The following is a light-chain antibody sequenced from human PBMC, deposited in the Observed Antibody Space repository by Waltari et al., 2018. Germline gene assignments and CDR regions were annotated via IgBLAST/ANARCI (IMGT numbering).Light chain of an antibody. CDR2: EVN. CDR3: CSFTSSSTYV. CDR1: ISDIGLFKV. V-gene: IGLV2-23*02. J-gene: IGLJ1*01. Sequence: QSALTQPASVSASPGPSITVSCSGPISDIGLFKVVSWFQQYPGKPPRLIISEVNKRPPGISDRFSDTKSGNVASLTISGLQADDEADYYCCSFTSSSTYVFGSGTTVTVL.